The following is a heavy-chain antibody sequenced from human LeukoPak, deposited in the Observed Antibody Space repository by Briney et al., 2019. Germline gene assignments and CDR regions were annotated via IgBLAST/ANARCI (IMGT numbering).Heavy chain of an antibody. CDR1: GDSIGTSSNY. CDR3: ARLSPQLSDY. Sequence: PSETLSLTCTVSGDSIGTSSNYWSWIRQPAGKGLEWIGSIYHSGSTYYNPSLKSRVTISVDTSKNQFSLKLSSVTAADTAVYYCARLSPQLSDYWGQGTLVTVSS. V-gene: IGHV4-39*07. CDR2: IYHSGST. D-gene: IGHD5-18*01. J-gene: IGHJ4*02.